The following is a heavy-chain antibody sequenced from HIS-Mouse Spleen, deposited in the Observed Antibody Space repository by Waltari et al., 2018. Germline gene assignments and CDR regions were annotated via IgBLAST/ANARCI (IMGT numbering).Heavy chain of an antibody. CDR3: ARGMGSNWPYDAFDI. Sequence: EVQLVESGGGLVQPGGSLRLSCAASGFTFSSYWLHWVRQAPGKGLVWVSRINSDGSSTSYADSVKGRFTISRDNAKNTLYLQMNSLRAEDTAVYYCARGMGSNWPYDAFDIWGQGTMVTVSS. CDR1: GFTFSSYW. CDR2: INSDGSST. V-gene: IGHV3-74*01. J-gene: IGHJ3*02. D-gene: IGHD6-13*01.